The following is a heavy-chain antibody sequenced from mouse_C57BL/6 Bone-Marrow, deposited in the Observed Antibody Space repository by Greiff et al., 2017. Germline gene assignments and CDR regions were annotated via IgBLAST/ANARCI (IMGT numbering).Heavy chain of an antibody. J-gene: IGHJ4*01. CDR1: GYTFTDYN. CDR2: INPNNGGT. Sequence: EVQLQESGPELVKPGASVKMSCKASGYTFTDYNMHWVKQSHGKSLEWIGYINPNNGGTSYNQKFKSKATLTVNKSSSTAYMELRSLTSEDSAVYYCAPHYYGSRDYAMDYWGQGTSVTVSS. V-gene: IGHV1-22*01. CDR3: APHYYGSRDYAMDY. D-gene: IGHD1-1*01.